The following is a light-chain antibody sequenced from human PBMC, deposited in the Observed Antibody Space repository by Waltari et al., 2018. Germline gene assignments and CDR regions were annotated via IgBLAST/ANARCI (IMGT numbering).Light chain of an antibody. V-gene: IGKV1-13*02. CDR1: QVINSA. Sequence: AIQLTQSPSSLSASVVDRVAITGRASQVINSALAWYQQKPGKAPKLLISDASSLESGVPSRFSGSGYGTDFTLTISSLQPDDFATYYCQQFKSFLITFGQGTRLEIK. CDR2: DAS. J-gene: IGKJ5*01. CDR3: QQFKSFLIT.